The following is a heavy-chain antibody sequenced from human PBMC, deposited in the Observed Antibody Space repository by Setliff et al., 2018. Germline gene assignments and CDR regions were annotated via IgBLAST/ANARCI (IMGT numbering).Heavy chain of an antibody. CDR2: INEDGSEK. D-gene: IGHD3-10*01. J-gene: IGHJ4*02. V-gene: IGHV3-7*03. Sequence: PGGSLRLSCAASGFTFSSYSVSWVRQAPGKGLEWVASINEDGSEKYYVDSAKGRFTISRDNSKNSLYLEMNSLRVEDTALYQCVREIEFYYGSGTIDSWGPGTLVTVSS. CDR3: VREIEFYYGSGTIDS. CDR1: GFTFSSYS.